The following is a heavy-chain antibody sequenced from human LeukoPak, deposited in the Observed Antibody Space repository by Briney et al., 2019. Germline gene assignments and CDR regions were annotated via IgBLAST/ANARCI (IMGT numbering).Heavy chain of an antibody. J-gene: IGHJ5*02. Sequence: SETLSLTCTVSGGSISSSSYYWGWIRQPPGKGLEWIGSIYYSGSTYYNPSLKSRVTMSVDTSKNLFSLKLNSVTAADTAVYYCARAPTFGYWFDHWGQGTLVTVSS. CDR2: IYYSGST. CDR1: GGSISSSSYY. V-gene: IGHV4-39*07. D-gene: IGHD3-10*02. CDR3: ARAPTFGYWFDH.